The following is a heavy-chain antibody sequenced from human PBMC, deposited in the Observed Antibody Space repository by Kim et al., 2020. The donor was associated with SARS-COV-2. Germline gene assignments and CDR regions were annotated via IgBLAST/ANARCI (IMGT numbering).Heavy chain of an antibody. J-gene: IGHJ4*02. Sequence: QKFQGRVTSTADKSTSTAYMELSSLRSEDTAVYYCARSLGIVGATAHFDYWGQGTLVTVSS. D-gene: IGHD1-26*01. CDR3: ARSLGIVGATAHFDY. V-gene: IGHV1-69*02.